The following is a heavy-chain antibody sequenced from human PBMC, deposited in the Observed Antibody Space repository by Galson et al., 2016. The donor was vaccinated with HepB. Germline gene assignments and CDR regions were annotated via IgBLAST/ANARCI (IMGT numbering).Heavy chain of an antibody. CDR2: IGGSGDDT. CDR1: GFTFSSYA. J-gene: IGHJ1*01. V-gene: IGHV3-23*01. CDR3: ATYSSTWQYFQY. D-gene: IGHD6-13*01. Sequence: SLRLSCAASGFTFSSYAMTWVRQVPGKGLEWVSGIGGSGDDTYYADSVKGRFTISRDNSKNTLYLQMNSLRVEDTAVYYCATYSSTWQYFQYWGQGTLVTVSS.